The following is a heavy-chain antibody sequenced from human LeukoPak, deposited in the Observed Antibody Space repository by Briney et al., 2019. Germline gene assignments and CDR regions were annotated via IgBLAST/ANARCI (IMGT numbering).Heavy chain of an antibody. J-gene: IGHJ4*02. CDR3: ARGRGWVGYYFDY. V-gene: IGHV4-34*01. CDR2: INHSGST. CDR1: GGSFSGYY. D-gene: IGHD1-26*01. Sequence: PSETLSLTCAVYGGSFSGYYRSWIRQPPGKGLEWIGEINHSGSTNYNPSLKSRVTISVDTSKNQFSLKLSSVTAADTAVYYCARGRGWVGYYFDYWGQGTLVTVSS.